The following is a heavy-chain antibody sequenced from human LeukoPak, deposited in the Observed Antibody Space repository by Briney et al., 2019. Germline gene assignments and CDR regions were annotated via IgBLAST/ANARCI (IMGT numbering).Heavy chain of an antibody. CDR2: ISAYNGNT. J-gene: IGHJ4*02. CDR1: GYTFTSYG. D-gene: IGHD6-19*01. CDR3: ARDGVAVAETRLPQPNQNFDY. V-gene: IGHV1-18*01. Sequence: ASVKVSCKASGYTFTSYGISWVRHAPGQGLEWMGWISAYNGNTNYAQKLQGRVTMTTDTSTSTAYMELRSLRSDDTAVYYCARDGVAVAETRLPQPNQNFDYWGQGTLVTVSS.